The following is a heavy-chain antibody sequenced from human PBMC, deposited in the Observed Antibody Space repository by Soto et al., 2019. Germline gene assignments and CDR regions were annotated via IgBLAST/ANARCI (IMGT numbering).Heavy chain of an antibody. CDR2: IWYDGSNK. V-gene: IGHV3-33*01. Sequence: PGGSLRLSCAASGFTFSSYGMHWARQAPGKGLEWVAVIWYDGSNKYYADSVKGRFTISRDNSKNTLYLQMNSLRAEDTAVYYCARLRYFDWLYHYYYGMDVWGQGTTVTVSS. D-gene: IGHD3-9*01. J-gene: IGHJ6*02. CDR3: ARLRYFDWLYHYYYGMDV. CDR1: GFTFSSYG.